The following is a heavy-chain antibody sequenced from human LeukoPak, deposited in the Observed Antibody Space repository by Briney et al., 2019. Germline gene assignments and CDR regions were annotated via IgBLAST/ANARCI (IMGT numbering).Heavy chain of an antibody. V-gene: IGHV4-34*01. J-gene: IGHJ4*02. CDR2: INHSGST. Sequence: SETLSLTCAVYGGSFSGYYWSWIRHPPGKGLEWIGEINHSGSTNYNPSLKSRVTISVDTSKNQFSLKLSSVTAADTAVYYCARCYSSSSDRDYWGQGTLVTVSS. CDR3: ARCYSSSSDRDY. D-gene: IGHD6-13*01. CDR1: GGSFSGYY.